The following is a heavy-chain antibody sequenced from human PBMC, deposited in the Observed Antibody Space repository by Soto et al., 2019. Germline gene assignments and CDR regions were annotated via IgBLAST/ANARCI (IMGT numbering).Heavy chain of an antibody. D-gene: IGHD2-2*01. V-gene: IGHV3-7*01. CDR1: GFTFSTYW. J-gene: IGHJ4*02. CDR3: ATAISSPFSNFDY. CDR2: IKKDGSEE. Sequence: EVQLVQSGGDLVQPGGSLRLSCVASGFTFSTYWMTWVRQAPGMGLEWVAGIKKDGSEEVYVDSVKGRFSISRDNAKTSLYLQLNSLRAEDTAVYYCATAISSPFSNFDYWGQGSLVTVSS.